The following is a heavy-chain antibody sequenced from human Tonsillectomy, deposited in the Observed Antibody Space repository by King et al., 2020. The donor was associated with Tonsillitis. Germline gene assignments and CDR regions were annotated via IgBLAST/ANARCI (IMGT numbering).Heavy chain of an antibody. D-gene: IGHD1-26*01. CDR1: GGSFSGYY. V-gene: IGHV4-34*01. J-gene: IGHJ6*03. CDR3: ARGSGSGNYSYYNMDV. CDR2: INDSGTT. Sequence: VQLQQWGAGRLKPSETLSLTCAVYGGSFSGYYWTWIRQPPGKGLEWSGEINDSGTTKYNPSLNSRVTISVDTSKKQFSLTLRSVTAADTAVFYCARGSGSGNYSYYNMDVWGKGTTVTVPS.